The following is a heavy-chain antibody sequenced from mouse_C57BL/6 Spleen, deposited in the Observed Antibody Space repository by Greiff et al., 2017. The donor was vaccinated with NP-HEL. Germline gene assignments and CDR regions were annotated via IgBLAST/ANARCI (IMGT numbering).Heavy chain of an antibody. V-gene: IGHV5-4*01. CDR2: ISDGGSYT. D-gene: IGHD2-1*01. J-gene: IGHJ3*01. Sequence: EVQRVESGGGLVKPGGSLKLSCAASGFTFSSYAMSWVRQTPEKRLEWVATISDGGSYTYYPDNVKGRFTISRDNAKNNLYLQMSHLKSEDTAMYYCAREGNYMAWFAYWGQGTLVTVSA. CDR3: AREGNYMAWFAY. CDR1: GFTFSSYA.